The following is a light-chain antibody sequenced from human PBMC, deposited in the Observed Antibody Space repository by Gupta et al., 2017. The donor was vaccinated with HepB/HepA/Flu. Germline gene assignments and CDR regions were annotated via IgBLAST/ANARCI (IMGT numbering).Light chain of an antibody. CDR1: IWHSSYI. CDR2: VEGSGNY. Sequence: HPVLTPSSSASPSLSSSVKLTCTLSIWHSSYIIAWQQQQPGKAPRYLMKVEGSGNYNKGGGVPDRFSGSSSGADSHLTISKLQAEDEAEYYCETWDTKVFGGGTKVTVL. V-gene: IGLV4-60*03. CDR3: ETWDTKV. J-gene: IGLJ2*01.